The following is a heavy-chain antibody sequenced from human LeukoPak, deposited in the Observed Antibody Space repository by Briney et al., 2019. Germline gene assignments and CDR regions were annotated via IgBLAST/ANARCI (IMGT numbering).Heavy chain of an antibody. Sequence: GASVKVSCKASGYTFTNNGITWVRQAPGQGLEWMGWISASTGITKYAHKVQDRVTMTTDTSTSTAYMELRSLRSDDTAVYYCARVGSSSWYGSFDYWGQGTLVTVSS. J-gene: IGHJ4*02. D-gene: IGHD6-13*01. CDR1: GYTFTNNG. CDR2: ISASTGIT. CDR3: ARVGSSSWYGSFDY. V-gene: IGHV1-18*01.